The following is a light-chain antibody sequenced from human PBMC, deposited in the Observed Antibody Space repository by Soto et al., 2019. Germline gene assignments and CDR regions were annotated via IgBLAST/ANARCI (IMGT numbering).Light chain of an antibody. V-gene: IGLV2-11*01. CDR2: DVA. Sequence: QSALTQPRSVSGSPGQSVTISCTGTSSDVGGYNHVSWYQQHPGRPPKLMIYDVARWPSGVPDRFSGSKSGNTASLTISGLQAEDEADYYCCSYAGSYSYVFGTGTKVTVL. J-gene: IGLJ1*01. CDR1: SSDVGGYNH. CDR3: CSYAGSYSYV.